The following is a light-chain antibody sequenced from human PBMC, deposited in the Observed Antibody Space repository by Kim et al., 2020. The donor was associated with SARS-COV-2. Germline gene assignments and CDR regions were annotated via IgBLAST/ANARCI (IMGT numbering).Light chain of an antibody. V-gene: IGLV6-57*04. CDR1: SGSIASNY. CDR3: QSYDSSYWV. J-gene: IGLJ3*02. Sequence: NFMLTQPHSVSESPGKTVTISCTRSSGSIASNYVQWYQQRPGSAPTTVIYEDNKRPSGVPDRFSGSIDSSSNSASLTISGLKTEDEADYYCQSYDSSYWVFGGGTQLTVL. CDR2: EDN.